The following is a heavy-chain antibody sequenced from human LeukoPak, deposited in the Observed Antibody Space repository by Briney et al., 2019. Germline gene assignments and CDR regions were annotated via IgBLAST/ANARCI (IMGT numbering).Heavy chain of an antibody. V-gene: IGHV4-59*08. D-gene: IGHD5-18*01. CDR3: ARHLYSYGYGWFDP. CDR2: IYYSGST. J-gene: IGHJ5*02. CDR1: GGSISSYY. Sequence: SETLSLTCTVSGGSISSYYWSWIRQPPGKGLEWIGYIYYSGSTNYNPSLKSRVTISVDTSKNQFSLKLSSVTAADTAVYYCARHLYSYGYGWFDPWGQGTLVTVSS.